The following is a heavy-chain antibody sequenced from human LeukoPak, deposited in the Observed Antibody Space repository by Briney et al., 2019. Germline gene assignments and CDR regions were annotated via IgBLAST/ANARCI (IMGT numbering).Heavy chain of an antibody. CDR1: GFTFSSYA. J-gene: IGHJ6*02. V-gene: IGHV3-23*01. D-gene: IGHD5-18*01. CDR3: AKVRGLWLPYHYYGMDV. CDR2: ISGSGGST. Sequence: GGSLRLSCAASGFTFSSYAMSWVRQAPVKGLEWVSAISGSGGSTYYADSVKGRFTISRDNSKNTLYLQMNSLRAEDTAVYYCAKVRGLWLPYHYYGMDVWGQGTTVTVSS.